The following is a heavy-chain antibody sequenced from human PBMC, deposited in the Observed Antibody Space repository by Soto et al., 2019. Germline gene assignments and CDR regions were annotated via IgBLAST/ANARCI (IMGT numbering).Heavy chain of an antibody. CDR1: GFSFGSYA. D-gene: IGHD1-26*01. CDR2: ISGSDGKT. J-gene: IGHJ4*02. Sequence: GGSLRLSCAASGFSFGSYALSWVRQAPGKGLEWVSTISGSDGKTFYADSVKGRFSISRDTSQSALYLQMNSLRADDTAMYYCARIVGATLCFDYWGQGTLVTVSS. V-gene: IGHV3-23*01. CDR3: ARIVGATLCFDY.